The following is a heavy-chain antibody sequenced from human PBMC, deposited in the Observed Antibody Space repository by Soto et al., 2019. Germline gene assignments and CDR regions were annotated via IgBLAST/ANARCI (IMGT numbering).Heavy chain of an antibody. CDR1: GGSVSSITYY. J-gene: IGHJ4*02. CDR3: ARFNGSSWSRYFDS. V-gene: IGHV4-39*01. Sequence: SETLSLTCTFSGGSVSSITYYWGWIRQPPVVGLEWIGNIYYSGSTYYNPSLKSRVTISLDTSKNQFSLKLSSVTAADTAVYFCARFNGSSWSRYFDSWGQGTRVTVSS. D-gene: IGHD6-13*01. CDR2: IYYSGST.